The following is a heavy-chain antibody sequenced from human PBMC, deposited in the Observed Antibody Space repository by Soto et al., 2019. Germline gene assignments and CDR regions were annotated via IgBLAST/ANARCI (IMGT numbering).Heavy chain of an antibody. D-gene: IGHD4-17*01. Sequence: QVQLVQSGAEVKKPGSSVKVSCKASGGTFSSYTISWVRQAPGQGLEWMGRIIPILGIANYAQKFQGRVMITADXSTSTAYMELSSLRSEDTAVYYCARGTTVTTPFGYWGQGTLVTVSS. CDR1: GGTFSSYT. CDR2: IIPILGIA. CDR3: ARGTTVTTPFGY. V-gene: IGHV1-69*02. J-gene: IGHJ4*02.